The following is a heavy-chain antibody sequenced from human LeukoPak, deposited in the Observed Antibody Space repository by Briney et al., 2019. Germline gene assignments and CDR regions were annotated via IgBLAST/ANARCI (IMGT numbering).Heavy chain of an antibody. V-gene: IGHV3-21*01. CDR3: ARENNGYSSGRSDKDENDY. D-gene: IGHD6-19*01. CDR2: ISSSSSYI. CDR1: GFTFSSYS. Sequence: GGSLRLSCAASGFTFSSYSMNWVRQAPGKGLEWVSSISSSSSYIYYADSVKGRFTISRDNAKNSLYLQMNSLRAEDTAVYYCARENNGYSSGRSDKDENDYWGQGTLVTVSS. J-gene: IGHJ4*02.